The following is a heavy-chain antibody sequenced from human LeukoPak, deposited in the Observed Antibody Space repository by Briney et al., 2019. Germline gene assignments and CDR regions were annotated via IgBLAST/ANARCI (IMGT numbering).Heavy chain of an antibody. V-gene: IGHV3-23*01. CDR1: GFTFSSYA. CDR2: ISGSGGST. D-gene: IGHD4-17*01. CDR3: ARPTVTPVGWFAP. J-gene: IGHJ5*02. Sequence: GGSLRLSCAASGFTFSSYAMSWLRQAAGKGLEWVSAISGSGGSTYYADSVEGRFTISRDNSKNTLYLQMNCLRAEETALSECARPTVTPVGWFAPCGQGCLVTVSS.